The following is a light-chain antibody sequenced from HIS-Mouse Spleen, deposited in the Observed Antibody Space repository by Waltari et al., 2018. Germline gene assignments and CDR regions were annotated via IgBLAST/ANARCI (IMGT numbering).Light chain of an antibody. J-gene: IGLJ2*01. CDR2: DVS. V-gene: IGLV2-11*01. CDR1: SSEVGCYNY. Sequence: QSALTQPRPVSGSPGQSVTIPCPGTSSEVGCYNYVSWYHQHPGKAPKLMIYDVSKRPTGVPDRFSGSKSGNTASLTISGLQAEDEADYYCCSYAGSYTLVFGGGTKLTVL. CDR3: CSYAGSYTLV.